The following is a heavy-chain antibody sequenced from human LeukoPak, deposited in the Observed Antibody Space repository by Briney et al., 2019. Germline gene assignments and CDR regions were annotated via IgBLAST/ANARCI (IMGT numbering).Heavy chain of an antibody. CDR2: IIPIFGTA. V-gene: IGHV1-69*05. D-gene: IGHD2-15*01. CDR3: ARSTGYCSGGSCSAFGY. Sequence: GASVKVSCKASGGTFGSYAISWVRQAPGQGLEWMGRIIPIFGTANYAQKFQGRVTITTDESTSTAYMELSSLRSEDTAVYCCARSTGYCSGGSCSAFGYWGQGTLVTVSS. J-gene: IGHJ4*02. CDR1: GGTFGSYA.